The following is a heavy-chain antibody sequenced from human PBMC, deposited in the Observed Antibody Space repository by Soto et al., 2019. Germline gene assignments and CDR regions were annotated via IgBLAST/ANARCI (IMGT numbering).Heavy chain of an antibody. V-gene: IGHV4-31*03. CDR3: ARDLMSDGDAFDI. Sequence: TSETLSLTCTFSGDSVKSGSFYLSWIRQHPGKGLEWIGYIYYSGSTYYNPSLKSRVTISVDRSKNQFSLKLSSVTAADTAVYYCARDLMSDGDAFDIWGQGTMVTVSS. CDR2: IYYSGST. CDR1: GDSVKSGSFY. J-gene: IGHJ3*02. D-gene: IGHD2-8*01.